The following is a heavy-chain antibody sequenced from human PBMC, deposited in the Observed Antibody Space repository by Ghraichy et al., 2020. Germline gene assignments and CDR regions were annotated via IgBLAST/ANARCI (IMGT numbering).Heavy chain of an antibody. CDR1: GFTFSSYS. CDR2: ITSSSRTK. Sequence: GGSLRLSCVGSGFTFSSYSMNWVRQSPGKGLEWVSYITSSSRTKDYADSVRGRFTISRDNAQNSLYLEMNSLRDEDTAIYFCARASKVVRFFYFDGMDVWCQGTTVTVSS. V-gene: IGHV3-48*02. CDR3: ARASKVVRFFYFDGMDV. D-gene: IGHD4-23*01. J-gene: IGHJ6*02.